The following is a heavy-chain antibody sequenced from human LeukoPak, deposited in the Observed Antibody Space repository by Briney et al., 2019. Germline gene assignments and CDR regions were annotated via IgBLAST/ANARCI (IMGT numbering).Heavy chain of an antibody. D-gene: IGHD4/OR15-4a*01. CDR2: VYYSGTP. CDR3: ASHGGMVLTSPFWD. CDR1: GGSISSSY. Sequence: SETLSLTCTVSGGSISSSYWSWIRQPPGERLEWIGYVYYSGTPNYNPSLKSRVTRSVDTSKNRFSLKLNSVTAADTAVYYCASHGGMVLTSPFWDWGQGTLVTVSS. V-gene: IGHV4-59*01. J-gene: IGHJ4*02.